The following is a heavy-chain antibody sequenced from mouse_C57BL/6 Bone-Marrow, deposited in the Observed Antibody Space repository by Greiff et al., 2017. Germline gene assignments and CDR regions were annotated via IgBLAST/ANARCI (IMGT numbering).Heavy chain of an antibody. J-gene: IGHJ1*03. D-gene: IGHD4-1*01. Sequence: VQLKESGPELVKPGASVKMSCKASGYTFTDYNMHWVKQSHGKSLEWIGYINPNNGGTSYNQKFKGKATLTVNKSSSTAYMELRSLTSEDSAVYYCARRTGTYWYFDVWGTGTTVTVSS. CDR2: INPNNGGT. V-gene: IGHV1-22*01. CDR3: ARRTGTYWYFDV. CDR1: GYTFTDYN.